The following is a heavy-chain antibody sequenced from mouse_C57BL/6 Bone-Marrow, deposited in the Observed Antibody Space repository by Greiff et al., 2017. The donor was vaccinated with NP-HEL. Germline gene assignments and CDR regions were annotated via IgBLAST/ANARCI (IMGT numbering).Heavy chain of an antibody. J-gene: IGHJ4*01. Sequence: DVMLVESGEGLVKPGGSLKLSCAASGFTFSSYAMSWVRQTPEKRLEWVAYISSGGDYIYYADTVKGRFTISRDNARNTLYLQMSSLKSEDTAMYYCTRELRRDYYAMDYWGQGTSVTVSS. CDR1: GFTFSSYA. CDR3: TRELRRDYYAMDY. D-gene: IGHD2-12*01. V-gene: IGHV5-9-1*02. CDR2: ISSGGDYI.